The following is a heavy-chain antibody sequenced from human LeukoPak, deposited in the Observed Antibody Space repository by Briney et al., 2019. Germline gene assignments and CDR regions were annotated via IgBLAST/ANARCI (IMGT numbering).Heavy chain of an antibody. CDR1: GRFLSVYS. CDR2: SSHSGST. Sequence: QTLSPTCPVFGRFLSVYSWSWIRQPPGKGLEWIGESSHSGSTKCNQTHKSRVTISVDTSKNQISLQLSSVTAADTAVYECARGFTNIVRGGPGYWGQGTLVTVSS. CDR3: ARGFTNIVRGGPGY. V-gene: IGHV4-34*01. J-gene: IGHJ4*02. D-gene: IGHD3-10*01.